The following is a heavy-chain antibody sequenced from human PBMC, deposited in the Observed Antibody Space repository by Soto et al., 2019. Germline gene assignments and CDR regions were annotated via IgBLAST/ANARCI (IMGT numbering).Heavy chain of an antibody. V-gene: IGHV3-23*01. CDR1: GFTFSSYA. CDR2: ISGSGGST. J-gene: IGHJ3*02. CDR3: APHVSCSGGSCQYDAFAI. Sequence: GGSLRLSCAASGFTFSSYAMSWVRQAPGKGLEWVSAISGSGGSTYYADSVKGRFAMSRDTSESTLYLQMNSLGAEDTAAYYCAPHVSCSGGSCQYDAFAIRSQGTMVTVSS. D-gene: IGHD2-15*01.